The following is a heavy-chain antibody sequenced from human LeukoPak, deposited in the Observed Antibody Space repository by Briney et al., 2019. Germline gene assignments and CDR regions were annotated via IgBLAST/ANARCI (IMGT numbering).Heavy chain of an antibody. CDR2: IRYDGSNK. V-gene: IGHV3-30*02. J-gene: IGHJ4*02. Sequence: QTGGSLRLSCAASGFTFSSYGMHWVRQAPGKGLEWVTFIRYDGSNKYYADSVKGRFTISRDNSKNTLYLQMNSLRAEDTAVYYCAKDPYDISGYYYGPTGGIDYWGLGTLVTVSS. CDR3: AKDPYDISGYYYGPTGGIDY. D-gene: IGHD3-22*01. CDR1: GFTFSSYG.